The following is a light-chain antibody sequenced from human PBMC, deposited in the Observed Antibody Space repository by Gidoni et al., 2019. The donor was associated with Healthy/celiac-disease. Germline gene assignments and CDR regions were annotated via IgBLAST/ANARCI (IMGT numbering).Light chain of an antibody. V-gene: IGKV1-5*03. CDR1: QSISSW. Sequence: DIQMTQSPSTLSASVGDRVTITCRASQSISSWLAWYQQKPGKAPTLLIYKASSLESGVPSRFSGSGSGTEFTLTISSLQPDDFATYYCQQYNSYLFTFXPXTKVDIK. J-gene: IGKJ3*01. CDR3: QQYNSYLFT. CDR2: KAS.